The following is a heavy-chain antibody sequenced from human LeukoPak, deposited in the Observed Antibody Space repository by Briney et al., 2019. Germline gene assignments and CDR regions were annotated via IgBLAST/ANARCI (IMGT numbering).Heavy chain of an antibody. V-gene: IGHV1-8*01. CDR3: ARGPSIAARYYFDY. CDR2: MNTNSGNT. Sequence: ASVKVSCKASGYTFTSYDINWVRQATGQGREWMGWMNTNSGNTGYAQKFQGRVTMTRNTSISTAYMELSSLRSEDTAVYYCARGPSIAARYYFDYWGQGTLVTVSS. CDR1: GYTFTSYD. J-gene: IGHJ4*02. D-gene: IGHD6-6*01.